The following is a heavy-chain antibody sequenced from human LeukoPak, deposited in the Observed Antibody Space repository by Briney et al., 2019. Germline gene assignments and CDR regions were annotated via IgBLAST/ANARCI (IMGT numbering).Heavy chain of an antibody. CDR1: GFTFSSYG. D-gene: IGHD2-15*01. J-gene: IGHJ4*02. V-gene: IGHV3-23*01. Sequence: GGSLRLSCAASGFTFSSYGMSWVRQAPGEGLEWGSAISGSGGSTYYADSVKGRFTISRDNSKNTLYLQMNSLRAEDTAVYYCAKWGCSGGSCDPFDYWGQGTLVTVSS. CDR3: AKWGCSGGSCDPFDY. CDR2: ISGSGGST.